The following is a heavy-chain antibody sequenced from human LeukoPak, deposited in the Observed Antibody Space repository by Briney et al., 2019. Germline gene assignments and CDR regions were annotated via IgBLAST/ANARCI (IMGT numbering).Heavy chain of an antibody. CDR1: GFTFSSYG. CDR3: AKDAYYYGSGSYYFDY. J-gene: IGHJ4*02. Sequence: PGGSLRLSCAASGFTFSSYGMHWVRQAPGKGLEWVAVISYGGSNKYYADSVKGRFTISRDNSKNTLYLQMDSLRAEDTAVYYCAKDAYYYGSGSYYFDYWGQGTLVTVSS. D-gene: IGHD3-10*01. V-gene: IGHV3-30*18. CDR2: ISYGGSNK.